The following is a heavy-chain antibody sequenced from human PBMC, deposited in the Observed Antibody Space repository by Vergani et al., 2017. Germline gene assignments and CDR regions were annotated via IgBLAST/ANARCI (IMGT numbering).Heavy chain of an antibody. CDR1: GFTFSDYY. CDR2: ISSSSSYI. D-gene: IGHD6-13*01. J-gene: IGHJ2*01. V-gene: IGHV3-11*06. CDR3: ARDQAAERXFDL. Sequence: QVQLVESGGGLVKPGGSLRLSCAASGFTFSDYYMSWIRQAPGKGLEWISYISSSSSYINYADSVKGRFTISRDNAKNSLYLQMNSLRAEDTAVYYCARDQAAERXFDLGAVAPWSLSPQ.